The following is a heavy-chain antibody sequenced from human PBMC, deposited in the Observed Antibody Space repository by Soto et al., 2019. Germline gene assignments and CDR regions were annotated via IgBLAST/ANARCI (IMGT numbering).Heavy chain of an antibody. J-gene: IGHJ4*02. D-gene: IGHD3-22*01. CDR1: GFTFSNAW. CDR2: IKSKTDGGTT. V-gene: IGHV3-15*07. Sequence: GGSLRLSCAASGFTFSNAWMNWVRQAPGKGLEWVGRIKSKTDGGTTDYAAPVEGRFTISRDDSKNTLYLQMNSLKTEDTAVYYCTTDPVTMIVVVPSSGWGQGTLVTVPS. CDR3: TTDPVTMIVVVPSSG.